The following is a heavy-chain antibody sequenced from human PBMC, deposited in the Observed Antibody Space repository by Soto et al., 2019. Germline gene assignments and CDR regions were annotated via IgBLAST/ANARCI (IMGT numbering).Heavy chain of an antibody. CDR1: GFTFSSYT. J-gene: IGHJ4*02. Sequence: EVQLVESGGGLVQPGGSLRLSCAASGFTFSSYTMNWVRQAPGKGLEWVSYISSSSSTIYYADSVKGRFTISRDNAKNSLYLQMNSLRDEDTAVYYRARRLYYYDSSGNWGYWGQGTLDTVSS. D-gene: IGHD3-22*01. CDR2: ISSSSSTI. V-gene: IGHV3-48*02. CDR3: ARRLYYYDSSGNWGY.